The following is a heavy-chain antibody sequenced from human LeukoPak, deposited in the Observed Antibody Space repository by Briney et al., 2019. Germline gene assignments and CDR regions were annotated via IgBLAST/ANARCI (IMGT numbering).Heavy chain of an antibody. D-gene: IGHD3-22*01. CDR2: INPSGGST. Sequence: ASVKVSCKASGYTFSSYYMHWVRQAPGQGLEWMGIINPSGGSTSYAQKFLGRVTMTRDTSTSTVYIELRSLRSEDTAVYYCTRGYYSDSSAHLVLWGQGTLVTVSS. CDR3: TRGYYSDSSAHLVL. J-gene: IGHJ4*02. V-gene: IGHV1-46*03. CDR1: GYTFSSYY.